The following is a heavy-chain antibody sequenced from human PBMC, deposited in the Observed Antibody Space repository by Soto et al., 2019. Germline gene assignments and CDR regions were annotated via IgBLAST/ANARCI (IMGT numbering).Heavy chain of an antibody. CDR3: ARGRYGDY. V-gene: IGHV1-18*01. J-gene: IGHJ4*02. CDR1: GYTFTSYG. CDR2: ISDHNDHT. Sequence: QVHLVQSGAEVKKPGASVKVSCKCSGYTFTSYGITWVRQAPGQGRKWMGWISDHNDHTDYAQKLQCRVTVTRDTSTSTAQMEQRSLRSNDTAVYYCARGRYGDYWGQGALVTVSS. D-gene: IGHD1-1*01.